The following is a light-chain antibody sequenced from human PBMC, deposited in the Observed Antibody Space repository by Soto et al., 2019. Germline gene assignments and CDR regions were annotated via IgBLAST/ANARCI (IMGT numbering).Light chain of an antibody. J-gene: IGKJ4*01. CDR3: QQRSNWRVT. CDR2: DAS. Sequence: EFVLTQSPGTLSLSPGERATLSCRASQSVTRYLAWYQQKPGQAPRLLIYDASNRATGIPARFSGSGSGTDFTLTISSLEPEDIAVYYCQQRSNWRVTFGGGTKVDIK. V-gene: IGKV3-11*01. CDR1: QSVTRY.